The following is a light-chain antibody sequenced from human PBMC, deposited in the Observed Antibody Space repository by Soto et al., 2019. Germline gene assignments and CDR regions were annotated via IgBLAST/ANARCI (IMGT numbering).Light chain of an antibody. V-gene: IGKV3-11*01. J-gene: IGKJ1*01. CDR2: DAS. Sequence: EIVLTQSPATLSLSPGERAPLSCRASQSISNYLAWYQQKPGQAPRLLIYDASTRATGIPARFSGSASGTDFTLTISSLEPEDFAVYYCQQRSNWPPWTFGQGTKVDIK. CDR1: QSISNY. CDR3: QQRSNWPPWT.